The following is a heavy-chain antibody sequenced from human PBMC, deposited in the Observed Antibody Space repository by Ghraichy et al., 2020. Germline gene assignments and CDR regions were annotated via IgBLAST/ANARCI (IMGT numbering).Heavy chain of an antibody. Sequence: ASVKVSCKASGNLLSRYGINWVRQAPGQGLEWMGWISMYNANTNYAQKFQGRVSLTTETSTSTAYMELRSLRSDDTAIYYCARDLTMIVPMPGYWGQGTLVTVSS. CDR1: GNLLSRYG. V-gene: IGHV1-18*01. D-gene: IGHD3-22*01. CDR3: ARDLTMIVPMPGY. J-gene: IGHJ4*02. CDR2: ISMYNANT.